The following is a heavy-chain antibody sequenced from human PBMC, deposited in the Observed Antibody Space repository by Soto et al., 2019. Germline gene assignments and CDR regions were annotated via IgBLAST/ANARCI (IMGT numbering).Heavy chain of an antibody. Sequence: EVQLVESGGGLVQPGRSLRLSCAASGFSFNDYAMHWVRQAPGKGLQWVSGINWNSGTIAYADSVKGRFTVSRDNAKNSLFLQMNSLRPEDTALYYCEKAQGYCSSTNCYAAFDQWGQGTLVTVSS. V-gene: IGHV3-9*01. CDR1: GFSFNDYA. CDR2: INWNSGTI. CDR3: EKAQGYCSSTNCYAAFDQ. J-gene: IGHJ4*02. D-gene: IGHD2-2*01.